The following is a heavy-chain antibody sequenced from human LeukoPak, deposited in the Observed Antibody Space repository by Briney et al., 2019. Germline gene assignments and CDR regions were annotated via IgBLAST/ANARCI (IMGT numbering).Heavy chain of an antibody. CDR3: VRVHVNSGYYFGDAFDI. Sequence: PSETLSLTCTVSGGSISDYYRSWIRQPPGKGLEWIGYIYYTGSTNYNPSLKSRVTISVDMSKNQCSLKLSSVTAADTAVHYCVRVHVNSGYYFGDAFDIWGQGTMDTVSS. D-gene: IGHD3-22*01. CDR1: GGSISDYY. J-gene: IGHJ3*02. V-gene: IGHV4-59*08. CDR2: IYYTGST.